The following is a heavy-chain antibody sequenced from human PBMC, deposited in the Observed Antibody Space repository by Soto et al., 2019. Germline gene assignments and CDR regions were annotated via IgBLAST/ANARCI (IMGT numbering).Heavy chain of an antibody. CDR3: ALIKDCSRTDCYLASFDP. V-gene: IGHV2-26*01. CDR2: IFSNDDK. J-gene: IGHJ5*02. CDR1: GLSLSTGKLG. Sequence: QVTLKESGPVLVKPTETLTLTCTVSGLSLSTGKLGVSWIRQPSGKALEWLAHIFSNDDKSYSTSLRSRVTISKDTARSQVVLTMTNMDPLDSGTYYCALIKDCSRTDCYLASFDPWGQGTLVTVSS. D-gene: IGHD2-2*01.